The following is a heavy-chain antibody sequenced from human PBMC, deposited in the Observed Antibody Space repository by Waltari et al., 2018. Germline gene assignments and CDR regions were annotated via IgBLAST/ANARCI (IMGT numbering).Heavy chain of an antibody. Sequence: QVQLVQSGAEVKKPGASVKVSCKASGYTFTSYAMHWVRQAPGQRLEWMGWINAGNGNTKYSQKYQGRVTITRDTSASTAYMELSSLRSEDTAVYYCARAPGSSGWYNYWGQGTLVTVSS. J-gene: IGHJ4*02. CDR2: INAGNGNT. CDR3: ARAPGSSGWYNY. D-gene: IGHD6-19*01. V-gene: IGHV1-3*01. CDR1: GYTFTSYA.